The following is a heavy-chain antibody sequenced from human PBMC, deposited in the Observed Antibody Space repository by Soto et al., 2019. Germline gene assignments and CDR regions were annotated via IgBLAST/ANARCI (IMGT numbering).Heavy chain of an antibody. Sequence: GXSLRLSCPASGFTFSSYAMSWVRQAPGKGLEWVSAISGSGGSTYYADSVKGRFTISRDNSKNTLYLQMNSLRAEDTAVYYCAKDGIQLWVDFDYWGQGTLVTVSS. CDR1: GFTFSSYA. J-gene: IGHJ4*02. CDR3: AKDGIQLWVDFDY. V-gene: IGHV3-23*01. D-gene: IGHD5-18*01. CDR2: ISGSGGST.